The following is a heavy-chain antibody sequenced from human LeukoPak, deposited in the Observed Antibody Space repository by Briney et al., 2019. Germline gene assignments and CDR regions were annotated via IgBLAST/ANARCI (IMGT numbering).Heavy chain of an antibody. CDR3: ARGAITMVRVFDY. J-gene: IGHJ4*02. D-gene: IGHD3-10*01. CDR2: ISSSGSTM. CDR1: GFTFSDYC. V-gene: IGHV3-11*01. Sequence: GGSLRLSCAASGFTFSDYCMSWIRQAPGKGLEWVSYISSSGSTMYYADSVKGRFTISRDNAKNSLYLQMNSLRAEDTAVYYCARGAITMVRVFDYWGQGTLVTVSS.